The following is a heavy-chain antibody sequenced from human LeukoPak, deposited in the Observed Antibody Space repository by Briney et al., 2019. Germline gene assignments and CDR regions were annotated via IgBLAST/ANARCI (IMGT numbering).Heavy chain of an antibody. J-gene: IGHJ1*01. CDR1: GFTFSSYS. Sequence: PGGSLRLSCAASGFTFSSYSMNWVRQAPGKGLEWVPSISSSSSYIYYADSVKGRFTISRDNAKNSLYLQMNSLSAEDTAVYYCASLTRLQQLVLPEYFQHWGQGTLVTVSS. CDR2: ISSSSSYI. V-gene: IGHV3-21*01. D-gene: IGHD6-13*01. CDR3: ASLTRLQQLVLPEYFQH.